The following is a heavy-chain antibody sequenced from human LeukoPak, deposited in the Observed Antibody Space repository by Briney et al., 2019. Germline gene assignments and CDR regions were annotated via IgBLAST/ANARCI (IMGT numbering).Heavy chain of an antibody. CDR2: IYYSGST. Sequence: PSETLSLTCTVSVYSISSGYYWGWIRQPPGKGLEWIGYIYYSGSTNYNPSLKSRVTISVDTSKNQFSLKLSSVTAADTAVYYCAAMGPIAVAGTEPAYFDYWGQGTLVTVSS. V-gene: IGHV4-61*01. D-gene: IGHD6-19*01. CDR1: VYSISSGYY. J-gene: IGHJ4*02. CDR3: AAMGPIAVAGTEPAYFDY.